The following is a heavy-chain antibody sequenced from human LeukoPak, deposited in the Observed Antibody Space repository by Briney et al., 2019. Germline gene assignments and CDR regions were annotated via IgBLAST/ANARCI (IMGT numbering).Heavy chain of an antibody. Sequence: SETLSLTCAVYGGSFSGYYWSWIRQPPGKGLEWIGEINHRGSTNYNPSLKSRVTISVDTSKNQFSLKLSSVTAADTAVYYCARGLAKQNWFDPWGQGTLVTASS. J-gene: IGHJ5*02. CDR1: GGSFSGYY. CDR2: INHRGST. CDR3: ARGLAKQNWFDP. V-gene: IGHV4-34*01. D-gene: IGHD1/OR15-1a*01.